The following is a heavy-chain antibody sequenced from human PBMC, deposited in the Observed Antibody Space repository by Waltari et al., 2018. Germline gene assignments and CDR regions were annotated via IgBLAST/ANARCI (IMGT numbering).Heavy chain of an antibody. CDR1: GDLLSYHH. CDR2: RRNTGGT. Sequence: QVQLQESGPGLVTPSETLSLTCPVSGDLLSYHHCTLLRQAPGKGLEWIAYRRNTGGTKCTPSLESRVTVSAVTSKKQFFLTLTSVTAADTAVYYCARLPTKYYDSIGWGFFDQWGQGILVTVSS. D-gene: IGHD3-22*01. V-gene: IGHV4-59*08. CDR3: ARLPTKYYDSIGWGFFDQ. J-gene: IGHJ4*02.